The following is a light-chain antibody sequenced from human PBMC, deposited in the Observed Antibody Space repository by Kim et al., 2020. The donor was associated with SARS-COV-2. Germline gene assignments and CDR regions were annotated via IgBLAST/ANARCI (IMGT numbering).Light chain of an antibody. V-gene: IGKV3-15*01. CDR1: QRINNN. Sequence: VSPREGVTLSCRASQRINNNLAGYHQKPGQAPRLVIYGASTRATGIPARFSGSGSGTEFTLTISSLQPEDSAVYYCQQYYLWPRTFGVGTKVDIK. CDR2: GAS. J-gene: IGKJ4*02. CDR3: QQYYLWPRT.